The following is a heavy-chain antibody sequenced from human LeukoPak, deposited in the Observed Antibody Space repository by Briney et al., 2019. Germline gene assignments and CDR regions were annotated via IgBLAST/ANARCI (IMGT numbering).Heavy chain of an antibody. Sequence: SVKVSCKASGGTFSSYAISWVRQAPGQGLEWMGGIIPIFGTANYAQKFQGRVTITADESTSTAYMELSSLRSEDTAAYYCARGASREMATISNNFDYWGQGTLVTVSS. V-gene: IGHV1-69*13. J-gene: IGHJ4*02. CDR2: IIPIFGTA. D-gene: IGHD5-24*01. CDR1: GGTFSSYA. CDR3: ARGASREMATISNNFDY.